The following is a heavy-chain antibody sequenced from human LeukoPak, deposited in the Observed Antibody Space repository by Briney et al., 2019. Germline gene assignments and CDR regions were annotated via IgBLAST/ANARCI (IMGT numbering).Heavy chain of an antibody. CDR2: LYYTGST. J-gene: IGHJ6*02. CDR1: GGSITSNSYY. V-gene: IGHV4-39*02. D-gene: IGHD3-10*01. CDR3: ARETMVRGVIKNYYYGMDV. Sequence: SETLSLTCTVSGGSITSNSYYWAWIRQPPGKGLEWIGSLYYTGSTNYSPSLKSRVTISGDTSKNQFSLKLSSVIAADTAVYYCARETMVRGVIKNYYYGMDVWGQGTTVTVSS.